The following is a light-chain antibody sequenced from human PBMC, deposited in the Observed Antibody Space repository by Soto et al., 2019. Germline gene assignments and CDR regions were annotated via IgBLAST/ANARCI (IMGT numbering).Light chain of an antibody. CDR3: QSYDSSLSAPL. CDR1: SSNIGAGYD. V-gene: IGLV1-40*01. J-gene: IGLJ2*01. Sequence: QSVLTQPPSVSGAPGQRVTISCTGSSSNIGAGYDVHWYQQLPGTAPKLLIYGNSNRPSGVPDRFSGSKSGTSASLAITGLLAEDEADYYCQSYDSSLSAPLFGGGTKLTVL. CDR2: GNS.